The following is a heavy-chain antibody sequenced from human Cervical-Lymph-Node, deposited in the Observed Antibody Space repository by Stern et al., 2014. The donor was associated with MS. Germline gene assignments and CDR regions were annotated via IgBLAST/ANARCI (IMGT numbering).Heavy chain of an antibody. CDR2: MNPNRGDT. Sequence: VQLVESGAEVKKPGASVKVSCKASGYTFTSFDINWVRQATGQGLEWMGWMNPNRGDTGYPQKFQGRVTMTRNTSISTAYMELSSLRSEDTAVYYCASSTSSAHYYYYGMDVWGQGTTVTVSS. V-gene: IGHV1-8*01. CDR3: ASSTSSAHYYYYGMDV. J-gene: IGHJ6*02. D-gene: IGHD6-19*01. CDR1: GYTFTSFD.